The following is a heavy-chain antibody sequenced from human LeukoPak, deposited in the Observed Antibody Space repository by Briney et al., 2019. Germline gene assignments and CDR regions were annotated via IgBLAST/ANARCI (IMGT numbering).Heavy chain of an antibody. D-gene: IGHD4-11*01. CDR2: ISWNSGSI. J-gene: IGHJ4*02. CDR1: GFTFDDYA. Sequence: GRSQRLSCAASGFTFDDYAMHWVRQAPGKGLEWVSGISWNSGSIGYADSVKGRFTISRDNAKNSLYLQMNSLRAEDMALYYCAKDKGGTVTTGYFDYWGQGTLVTVS. V-gene: IGHV3-9*03. CDR3: AKDKGGTVTTGYFDY.